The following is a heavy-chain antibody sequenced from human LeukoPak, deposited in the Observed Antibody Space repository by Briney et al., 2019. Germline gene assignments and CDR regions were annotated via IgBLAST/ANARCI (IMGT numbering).Heavy chain of an antibody. CDR2: VSSGFHA. J-gene: IGHJ4*02. V-gene: IGHV3-13*01. CDR1: GFTLGSHD. Sequence: PGGSLRLSCTASGFTLGSHDMHWVRQIPGQGLEWVAAVSSGFHAFFADSVQGRFTVSREDARNSLYLQMNSLRAGDTAVYYCVREARGYHYTYFDYWGQRTQVTVSS. D-gene: IGHD5-18*01. CDR3: VREARGYHYTYFDY.